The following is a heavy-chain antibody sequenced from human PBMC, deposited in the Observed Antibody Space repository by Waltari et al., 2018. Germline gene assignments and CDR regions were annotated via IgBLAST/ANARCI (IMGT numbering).Heavy chain of an antibody. Sequence: QVQLVQSGAEVKKPGSSVKVSCKASGGTFSSYAISWVRQAPGQGLEWMGGIIPLFGTANYAQKFQGRVTITADESTGTAYMELRSLGSEEPAVYYWAGLGPGAAAGSYWGQGTLVTVSP. CDR1: GGTFSSYA. CDR2: IIPLFGTA. V-gene: IGHV1-69*12. CDR3: AGLGPGAAAGSY. D-gene: IGHD6-13*01. J-gene: IGHJ4*02.